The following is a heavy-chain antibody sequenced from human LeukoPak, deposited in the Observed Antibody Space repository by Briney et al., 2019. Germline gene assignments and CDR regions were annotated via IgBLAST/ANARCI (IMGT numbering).Heavy chain of an antibody. CDR3: ARGRYGDYGGRDWFDP. CDR1: GYTFTCYY. J-gene: IGHJ5*02. D-gene: IGHD4-17*01. V-gene: IGHV1-8*02. Sequence: GASVKVSCKASGYTFTCYYMHWVRQAPGQGLEWMGWMNPNSGNTGYAQKFQGRVTMTRNTSISTAYMELSSLRSEDTAVYYCARGRYGDYGGRDWFDPWGQGTLVTVSS. CDR2: MNPNSGNT.